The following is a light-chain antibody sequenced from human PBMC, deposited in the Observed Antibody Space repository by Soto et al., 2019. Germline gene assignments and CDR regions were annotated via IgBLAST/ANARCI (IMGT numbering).Light chain of an antibody. V-gene: IGKV3-20*01. Sequence: EIVLTQSPGTLSLSPGERATLSCRASQSVSSSYLAWYQQKPGQAPRLTISGASSRATGIPDRFSGSGSGTDFTLTISRLEPEDFAVYYCQQYGNSLSITFGQGTRLEIK. CDR3: QQYGNSLSIT. CDR2: GAS. CDR1: QSVSSSY. J-gene: IGKJ5*01.